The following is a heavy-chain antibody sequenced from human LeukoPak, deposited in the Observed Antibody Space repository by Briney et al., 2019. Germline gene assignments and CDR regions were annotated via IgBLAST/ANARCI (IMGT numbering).Heavy chain of an antibody. D-gene: IGHD2-21*01. Sequence: SETLSLTCTVSGGSISSSLDFWGWIRQPPGKGLEWIGTLFYSGSTKYNPSLKSRVNIYAVTSKSQFSLKMTSVIAADTAVYYCARRAYSEPYAFEIWGQGTMVTVSS. CDR2: LFYSGST. CDR3: ARRAYSEPYAFEI. V-gene: IGHV4-39*01. CDR1: GGSISSSLDF. J-gene: IGHJ3*02.